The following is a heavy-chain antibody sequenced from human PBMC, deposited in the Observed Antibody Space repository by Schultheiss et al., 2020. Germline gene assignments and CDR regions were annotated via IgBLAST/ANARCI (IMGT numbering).Heavy chain of an antibody. CDR3: AHSGGYDFWSGYSP. V-gene: IGHV2-5*01. CDR2: IYWNDDK. D-gene: IGHD3-3*01. Sequence: SRPTLVKPTQTLTLTCTFSGFSLSTSGVGVGWIRQPPGKALEWLALIYWNDDKRYSPSLKSRLTITKDTSKNQVVLTMTNMDPVDTATYYCAHSGGYDFWSGYSPWGQGTMVTVSS. J-gene: IGHJ3*01. CDR1: GFSLSTSGVG.